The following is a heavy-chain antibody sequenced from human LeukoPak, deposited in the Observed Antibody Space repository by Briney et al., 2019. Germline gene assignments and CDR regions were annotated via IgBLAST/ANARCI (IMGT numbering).Heavy chain of an antibody. Sequence: TSETLSLTCTVSGGSISSYYWSWIRQPPGKGLEWIGYIYYSGSTNYNPSLKSRVTISVDTSKNQFSLKLSSVTAADTAVYYCASFGFGELLGYWGQGTLVTVSS. D-gene: IGHD3-10*01. V-gene: IGHV4-59*01. CDR2: IYYSGST. CDR3: ASFGFGELLGY. CDR1: GGSISSYY. J-gene: IGHJ4*02.